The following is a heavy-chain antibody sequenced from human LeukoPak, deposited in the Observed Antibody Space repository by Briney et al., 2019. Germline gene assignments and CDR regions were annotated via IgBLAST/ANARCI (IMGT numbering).Heavy chain of an antibody. CDR2: IKSTTDGGTT. Sequence: GGSLRLSCAASGFTFSNAWMSWVRQAPGKGLEWVGRIKSTTDGGTTDYAAPVKGRFTISRDDSKNTLHLQMNSLKTEDTAVYYCTTSSGWYHYWGQGTLVTVSS. CDR3: TTSSGWYHY. V-gene: IGHV3-15*01. D-gene: IGHD6-19*01. J-gene: IGHJ4*02. CDR1: GFTFSNAW.